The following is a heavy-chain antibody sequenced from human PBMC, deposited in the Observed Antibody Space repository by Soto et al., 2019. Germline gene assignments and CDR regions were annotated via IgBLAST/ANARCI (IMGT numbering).Heavy chain of an antibody. CDR1: GGSISSYY. J-gene: IGHJ4*02. V-gene: IGHV4-59*01. CDR3: ARDKITGSFDY. D-gene: IGHD2-8*02. CDR2: IYYSGST. Sequence: SETLSLTCTVSGGSISSYYWSWIRQPPGKGLEWIGYIYYSGSTNYNPSLKSRVTISVDTSKNQFSLKLSSVTAADTPVYDCARDKITGSFDYWGQGTLVTVSS.